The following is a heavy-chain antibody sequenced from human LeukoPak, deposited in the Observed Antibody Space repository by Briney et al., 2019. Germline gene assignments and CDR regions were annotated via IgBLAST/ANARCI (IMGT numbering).Heavy chain of an antibody. Sequence: PGGSLRLSCAASGFTFSSYAMSWVRQAPGKGLEWVSAISGSGGSTYYADSVKGRFTISRDNSKNTLYLQMNSLRAEDTAVYYCAKAPIYSINYGSGSYYNGWGQGTLVTVSS. J-gene: IGHJ4*02. CDR2: ISGSGGST. D-gene: IGHD3-10*01. CDR1: GFTFSSYA. V-gene: IGHV3-23*01. CDR3: AKAPIYSINYGSGSYYNG.